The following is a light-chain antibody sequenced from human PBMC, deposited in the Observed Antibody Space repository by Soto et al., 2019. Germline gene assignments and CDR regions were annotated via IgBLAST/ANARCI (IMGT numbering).Light chain of an antibody. V-gene: IGKV3-11*01. CDR2: DTS. CDR1: QTVSRH. Sequence: EIVLTQSPATLSLSPGERATLSCRASQTVSRHLAWYQQKPGQAPRLLIYDTSNRATGIPARFSGSGSGTDFTLTISSLEPEDFAVYYCHQRSNWPSTFGGGTKVEIK. CDR3: HQRSNWPST. J-gene: IGKJ4*01.